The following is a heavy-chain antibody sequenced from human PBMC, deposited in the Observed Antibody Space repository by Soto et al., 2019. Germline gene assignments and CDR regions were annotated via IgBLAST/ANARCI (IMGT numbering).Heavy chain of an antibody. CDR2: ISYEGSNK. CDR3: AKEEHVRRGLGYGQQTNWFDP. CDR1: GFTFSSYG. Sequence: GGSLRLSCAASGFTFSSYGMHWVRQAPGKGLEWVAVISYEGSNKYYADSEKGRFTISRDNSKNKQYLQMNSLRAEDTAVYYFAKEEHVRRGLGYGQQTNWFDPWGQGTLVTGSS. J-gene: IGHJ5*02. V-gene: IGHV3-30*18. D-gene: IGHD5-18*01.